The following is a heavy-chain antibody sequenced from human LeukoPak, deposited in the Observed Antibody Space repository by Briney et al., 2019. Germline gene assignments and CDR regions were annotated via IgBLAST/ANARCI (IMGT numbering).Heavy chain of an antibody. J-gene: IGHJ4*02. CDR1: GGSISSSSYY. Sequence: SETLSLTCTVSGGSISSSSYYWGWIRQPPGKGLEWIGSIYYSGSTYYNPSLKSRVTISVDTSKNQFSLKLSSVTAADTAVYYCARGLIAAREYYFDSWGQGILVTVSS. V-gene: IGHV4-39*07. CDR2: IYYSGST. CDR3: ARGLIAAREYYFDS. D-gene: IGHD6-6*01.